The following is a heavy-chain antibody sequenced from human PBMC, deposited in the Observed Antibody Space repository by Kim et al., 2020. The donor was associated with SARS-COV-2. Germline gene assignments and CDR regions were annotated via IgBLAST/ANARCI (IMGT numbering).Heavy chain of an antibody. CDR3: ARLLLWFGELSPANPYYFDY. CDR1: GYTFTSYA. V-gene: IGHV1-3*01. Sequence: ASVKVSCKASGYTFTSYAMHWVRQAPGQRLEWMGWINAGNGNTKYSQKFQGRVTITRDTSASTAYMELSSLRSEDTAVYYCARLLLWFGELSPANPYYFDYWGQGTLVTVSS. D-gene: IGHD3-10*01. CDR2: INAGNGNT. J-gene: IGHJ4*02.